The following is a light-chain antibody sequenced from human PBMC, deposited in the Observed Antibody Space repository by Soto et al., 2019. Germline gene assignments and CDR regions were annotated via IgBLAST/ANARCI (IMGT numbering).Light chain of an antibody. CDR2: DSS. J-gene: IGKJ1*01. Sequence: DIVLTQSPATLSFSPGERATLSCRASQSVSSYLAWYQQKPGQAPRLLIYDSSNRATGIPARFSGSGSGTDFTLTISSLEPEDFAVYYCQQRSNWPRTFGNGTKVDLK. CDR1: QSVSSY. CDR3: QQRSNWPRT. V-gene: IGKV3-11*01.